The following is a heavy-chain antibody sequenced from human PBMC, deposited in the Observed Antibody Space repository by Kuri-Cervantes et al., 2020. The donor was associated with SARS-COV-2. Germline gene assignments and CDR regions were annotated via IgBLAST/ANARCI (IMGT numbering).Heavy chain of an antibody. CDR3: ARDRTDYYDSSGYHDAFDI. V-gene: IGHV3-7*01. D-gene: IGHD3-22*01. CDR2: IKQDGSEK. Sequence: GGSLRLSCAASGFTFSSYWMSWVRQAPGKGLEWVANIKQDGSEKYYVDSVKGRFSISRDNSKNTLYLQMNSLRAEDTAVYYCARDRTDYYDSSGYHDAFDIWGQGTMVTVSS. CDR1: GFTFSSYW. J-gene: IGHJ3*02.